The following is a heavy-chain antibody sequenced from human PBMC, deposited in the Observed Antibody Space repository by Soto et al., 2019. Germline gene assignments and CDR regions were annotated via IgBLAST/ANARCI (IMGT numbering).Heavy chain of an antibody. V-gene: IGHV1-69*12. Sequence: QVQLVQSGAEVKKPGSSVKVSCKASGGTFSSYAISWVRQAPGQGLEWMGGIIPIFGTANYAQKFQGRVTITADESTSPAYMELSSLRSEDTAVYYCATTPPVGGYYYYGMDVWGQGTTVTVSS. CDR1: GGTFSSYA. D-gene: IGHD1-26*01. CDR3: ATTPPVGGYYYYGMDV. J-gene: IGHJ6*02. CDR2: IIPIFGTA.